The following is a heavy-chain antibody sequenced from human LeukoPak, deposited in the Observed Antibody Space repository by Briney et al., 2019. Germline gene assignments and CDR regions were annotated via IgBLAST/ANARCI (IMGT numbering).Heavy chain of an antibody. CDR2: IYPGDSDT. CDR3: ARLTMIRGVIDY. J-gene: IGHJ4*02. V-gene: IGHV5-51*01. D-gene: IGHD3-10*01. CDR1: GYSFTSYW. Sequence: GESLKISCKGSGYSFTSYWIGWVRQMPGKGLVWMGIIYPGDSDTRYSPSFQGQVTISADRSISTAYLQWSSLKASDIAMYFCARLTMIRGVIDYWGQGTLVTVSS.